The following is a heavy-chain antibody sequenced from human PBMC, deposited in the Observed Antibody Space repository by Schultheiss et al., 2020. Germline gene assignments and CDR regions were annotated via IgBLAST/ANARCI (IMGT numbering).Heavy chain of an antibody. V-gene: IGHV4-59*06. D-gene: IGHD3-10*01. CDR1: GGSISSYY. Sequence: SETLSLTCTVSGGSISSYYWSWIRQHPGKGLEWIGYIYYSGSTYYNPSLKSRVTISVDTSKNQFSLKLSSVTAADTAVYYCASESMVRGVIALRGAFDIWGQGTMVTVSS. CDR2: IYYSGST. J-gene: IGHJ3*02. CDR3: ASESMVRGVIALRGAFDI.